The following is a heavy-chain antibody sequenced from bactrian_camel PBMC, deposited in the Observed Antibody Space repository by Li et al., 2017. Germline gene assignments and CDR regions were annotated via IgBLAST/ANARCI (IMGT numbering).Heavy chain of an antibody. V-gene: IGHV3S55*01. CDR3: AADRKFSVAAGSGCEFGH. CDR2: IGIDGKP. Sequence: HVQLVESGGGSAQAGGSLTLACEISGFTDSRYCMGWFRQAAGKEREGVAAIGIDGKPTYADSVKGRFTISQDKAKKAVYLQMSALKRDDTAMYYCAADRKFSVAAGSGCEFGHFGQGTQVTVS. J-gene: IGHJ6*01. D-gene: IGHD6*01. CDR1: GFTDSRYC.